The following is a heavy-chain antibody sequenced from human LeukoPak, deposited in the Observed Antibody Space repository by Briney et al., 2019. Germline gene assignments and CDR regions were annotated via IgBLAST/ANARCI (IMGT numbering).Heavy chain of an antibody. CDR2: ISAYNGNT. CDR3: ARLSGYSYGVHFDY. D-gene: IGHD5-18*01. Sequence: ASVKVSCKASGYTFTGYYMHWVRQAPGQGLEWMGWISAYNGNTNYAQKLQGRVTMTTDTSTSTAYMELRSLRSDDTAVYYCARLSGYSYGVHFDYWGQGTLVTVSS. CDR1: GYTFTGYY. V-gene: IGHV1-18*04. J-gene: IGHJ4*02.